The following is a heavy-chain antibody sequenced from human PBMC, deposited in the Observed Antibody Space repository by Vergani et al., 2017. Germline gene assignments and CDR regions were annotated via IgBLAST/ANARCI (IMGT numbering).Heavy chain of an antibody. CDR2: IYYSGST. V-gene: IGHV4-59*01. D-gene: IGHD1-7*01. CDR3: ARGLRGELSSTQMDV. CDR1: GGSLSSYY. J-gene: IGHJ6*02. Sequence: QVQLQESGPGLVKPSETLSLTCTVSGGSLSSYYWSWIRQPPGKGLEWIGYIYYSGSTNYNPPLKSRVTISVDTSKNQFSLKLSSVTAADTAVYYCARGLRGELSSTQMDVWGQGTTVTVSS.